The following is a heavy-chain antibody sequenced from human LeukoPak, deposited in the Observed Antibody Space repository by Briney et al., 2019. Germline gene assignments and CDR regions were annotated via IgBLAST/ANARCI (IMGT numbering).Heavy chain of an antibody. Sequence: SETLSLTCTVSGGSISTYYWSWIWQPPGKGLQWIGYIYYSGSTNYNPSLKSRVTISVDTSKNQFSLKLSSVTAADTAVYYCARSQAYCSSTTCYVNWFDPWGQGTLVTVSS. D-gene: IGHD2-2*01. CDR2: IYYSGST. CDR1: GGSISTYY. V-gene: IGHV4-59*01. CDR3: ARSQAYCSSTTCYVNWFDP. J-gene: IGHJ5*02.